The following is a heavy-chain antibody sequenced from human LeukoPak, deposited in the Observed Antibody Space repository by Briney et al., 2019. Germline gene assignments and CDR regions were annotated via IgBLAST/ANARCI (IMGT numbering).Heavy chain of an antibody. J-gene: IGHJ4*02. Sequence: PSETLSLTCTVSGGSITSDYWSWIRQPPGKGLEWIGYVYHSGTTNYNPSLKSRVTMLVDSSRNEFSLNLRSVTAADTAVYYCARILYDYVWGSYRSGEYYFDYWGPGTLVTVSS. CDR2: VYHSGTT. V-gene: IGHV4-59*01. D-gene: IGHD3-16*02. CDR3: ARILYDYVWGSYRSGEYYFDY. CDR1: GGSITSDY.